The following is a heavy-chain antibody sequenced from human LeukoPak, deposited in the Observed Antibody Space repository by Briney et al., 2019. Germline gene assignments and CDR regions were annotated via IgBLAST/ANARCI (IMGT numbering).Heavy chain of an antibody. V-gene: IGHV4-59*01. J-gene: IGHJ4*02. D-gene: IGHD3-22*01. CDR3: ARERLGYYDRSGLDY. CDR1: GGSISSYY. CDR2: IYYSGST. Sequence: SETLSLTCTVSGGSISSYYWNWIRQPPGKGLEWVGYIYYSGSTNYNPSLKSRVTTSVDTSKIHVPLKLGSVTAADTAVYYCARERLGYYDRSGLDYWGQGSMVTVSS.